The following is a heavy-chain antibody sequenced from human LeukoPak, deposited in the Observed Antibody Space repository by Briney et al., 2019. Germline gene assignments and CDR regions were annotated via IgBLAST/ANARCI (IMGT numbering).Heavy chain of an antibody. V-gene: IGHV1-18*04. Sequence: GASVKVSCKASGYTFTSYVISWVRQAPGQGLEWMGWNSAYNGNTNYAQKLQGRVTMTTDTSTSTAYMELRSLRSDDTAVYYCARDEGSRFGIAVAGTSYWGQGTLVTVSS. CDR1: GYTFTSYV. CDR2: NSAYNGNT. CDR3: ARDEGSRFGIAVAGTSY. D-gene: IGHD6-19*01. J-gene: IGHJ4*02.